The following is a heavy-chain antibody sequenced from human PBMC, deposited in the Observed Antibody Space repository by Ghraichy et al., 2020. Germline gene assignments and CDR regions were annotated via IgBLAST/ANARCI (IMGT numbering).Heavy chain of an antibody. J-gene: IGHJ4*02. D-gene: IGHD5-18*01. CDR3: AGDPSSSTSDTAMVDY. CDR2: ISSSSSYT. V-gene: IGHV3-11*06. CDR1: GFTFSDYY. Sequence: GGSLRLSCAASGFTFSDYYMSWIRQAPGKGLEWVSYISSSSSYTNYADSVKGRFTISRDNAKNSMYLQMNSLRAEDTAVYYCAGDPSSSTSDTAMVDYWGQGTLLTVS.